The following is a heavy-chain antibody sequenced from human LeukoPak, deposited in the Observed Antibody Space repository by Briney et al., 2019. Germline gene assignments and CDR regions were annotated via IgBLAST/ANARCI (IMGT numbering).Heavy chain of an antibody. J-gene: IGHJ4*02. V-gene: IGHV3-53*01. CDR2: IYSGGNT. D-gene: IGHD5-12*01. CDR1: GFTVSSNY. Sequence: GGSLRLSCAASGFTVSSNYMSWVRQAPGKGLEWVSVIYSGGNTYYADSVKGRFTISRDNSKNTLYLQMNSLRVEDTAVYYCARVRGYTFGFFDYWGQGTLVTVSS. CDR3: ARVRGYTFGFFDY.